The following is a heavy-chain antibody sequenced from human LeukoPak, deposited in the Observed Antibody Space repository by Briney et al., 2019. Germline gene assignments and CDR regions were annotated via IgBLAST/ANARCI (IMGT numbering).Heavy chain of an antibody. J-gene: IGHJ4*02. D-gene: IGHD2-15*01. V-gene: IGHV3-23*01. CDR3: AKGRTPDY. CDR2: LSGSGGST. Sequence: GGSLRLSCAASGFTFSTYVMTCVRQAPGKGLEWVSALSGSGGSTFYADSVKGRFTISRDNSNSTLYLQMNSLRAEDTAVYYCAKGRTPDYWGQGTLVTVSS. CDR1: GFTFSTYV.